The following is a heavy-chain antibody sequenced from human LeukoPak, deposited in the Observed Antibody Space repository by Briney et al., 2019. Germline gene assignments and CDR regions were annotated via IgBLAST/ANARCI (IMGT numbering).Heavy chain of an antibody. CDR1: GGSIINSNW. V-gene: IGHV4-4*02. Sequence: SGTLSLTCAVSGGSIINSNWWSWVRQPPGKGLEWIGEIDHSGSTSYNPSLKSRVTMSVDKSKNQFSLKLSSVTAADTAVYYCARGATSRITILGVVSSRTNWFDPWGQGTLVTVSS. CDR2: IDHSGST. CDR3: ARGATSRITILGVVSSRTNWFDP. D-gene: IGHD3-3*01. J-gene: IGHJ5*02.